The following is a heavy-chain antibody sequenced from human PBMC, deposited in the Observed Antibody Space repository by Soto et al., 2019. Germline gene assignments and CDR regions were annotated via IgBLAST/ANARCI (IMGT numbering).Heavy chain of an antibody. J-gene: IGHJ6*02. Sequence: SETLSLTCTVSGDSISSSTYYWGWIRQPPGKGLEWIGSIYYSGSTYYNPSLKSRVTISVDTSKNQFSLKLSSVTAADTAVYYCARVSGSYYYGMHVWGQGITVTVSS. D-gene: IGHD1-26*01. CDR3: ARVSGSYYYGMHV. V-gene: IGHV4-39*07. CDR1: GDSISSSTYY. CDR2: IYYSGST.